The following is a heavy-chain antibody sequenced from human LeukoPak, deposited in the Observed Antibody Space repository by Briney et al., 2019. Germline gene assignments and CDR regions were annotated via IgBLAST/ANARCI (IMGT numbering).Heavy chain of an antibody. CDR3: ATDGVTGYYIQDDY. Sequence: PGGSLRLPCAASGFTFSSYAMSWVRQAPGKGLEWVSAISGSGGSTYYADSVKGRFTISRDNSKNTLYLQMNSLRAEDTAVYYCATDGVTGYYIQDDYWGQGTLVTVSS. CDR1: GFTFSSYA. V-gene: IGHV3-23*01. J-gene: IGHJ4*02. D-gene: IGHD3-9*01. CDR2: ISGSGGST.